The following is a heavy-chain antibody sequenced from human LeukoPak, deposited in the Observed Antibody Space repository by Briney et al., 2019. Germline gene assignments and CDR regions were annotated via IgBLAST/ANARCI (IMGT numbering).Heavy chain of an antibody. J-gene: IGHJ5*02. Sequence: SETLSLTCAVYGGSFSGYYWSWIRQPPGKGLEWSGEINHSGSTTYNPSLKSRVTISVDTSKNQFSLKLSSVTAADTAVYYCARRVVVVAATERCDWFDPWGQGTLVTVSS. V-gene: IGHV4-34*01. CDR3: ARRVVVVAATERCDWFDP. CDR2: INHSGST. CDR1: GGSFSGYY. D-gene: IGHD2-15*01.